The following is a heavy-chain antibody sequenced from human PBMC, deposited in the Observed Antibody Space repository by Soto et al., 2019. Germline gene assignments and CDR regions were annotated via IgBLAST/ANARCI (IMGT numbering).Heavy chain of an antibody. D-gene: IGHD2-21*02. CDR3: ARGGHVVVVTAALDY. CDR1: GDTFTDYY. V-gene: IGHV1-46*01. CDR2: VNPSGGHT. Sequence: QVQLMQSGAEVKKPGASVKVSCKASGDTFTDYYIHWVRQAPGQGLEWMGTVNPSGGHTTYAQHFLGRMTITRDTSTSTLYMELTSLTSDDTAVYYCARGGHVVVVTAALDYWGQGNLVTVSS. J-gene: IGHJ4*02.